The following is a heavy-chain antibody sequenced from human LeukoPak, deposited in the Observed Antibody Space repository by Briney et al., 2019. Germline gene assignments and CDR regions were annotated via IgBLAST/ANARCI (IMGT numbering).Heavy chain of an antibody. J-gene: IGHJ6*03. Sequence: PSETLSLTCPVYGGSFSGYYWSWIRQPPGKGLEWIGEINHSGSTNYNPSLKSRVTISVDTSKNQFSLKLSSVTAADTAVYYCARGLWDSSGYYYGYYYYYMDVWGKGTTVTVSS. CDR1: GGSFSGYY. D-gene: IGHD3-22*01. CDR3: ARGLWDSSGYYYGYYYYYMDV. CDR2: INHSGST. V-gene: IGHV4-34*01.